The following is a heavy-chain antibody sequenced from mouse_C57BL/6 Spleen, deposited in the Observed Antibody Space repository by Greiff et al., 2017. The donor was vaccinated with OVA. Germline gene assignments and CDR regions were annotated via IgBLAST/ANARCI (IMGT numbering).Heavy chain of an antibody. CDR2: INYDGSST. J-gene: IGHJ4*01. V-gene: IGHV5-16*01. CDR1: GFTFSDYY. Sequence: EVMLVESEGGLVQPGSSMKLSCTASGFTFSDYYMAWVRQVPEKGLEWVANINYDGSSTYSLDSLKSRFIISRDNEKNILDRQMSSLKYEDTATYYCERVGDYYGSSDYYAMDYWGQGTSVTVAS. D-gene: IGHD1-1*01. CDR3: ERVGDYYGSSDYYAMDY.